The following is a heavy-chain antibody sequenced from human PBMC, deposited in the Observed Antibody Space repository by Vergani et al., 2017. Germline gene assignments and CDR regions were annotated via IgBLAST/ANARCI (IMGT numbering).Heavy chain of an antibody. CDR1: GFTFSNSA. J-gene: IGHJ4*02. CDR3: AREERSNTSPFVGD. CDR2: ISGHGDGT. D-gene: IGHD2/OR15-2a*01. V-gene: IGHV3-23*01. Sequence: EVHLLESGGGQVEAGGSLRLSCVASGFTFSNSAMSWVRQTSGKGLEWVSAISGHGDGTYYADSVKGRFTISRDNSKNTVYLQMNSLKAEDRATYYCAREERSNTSPFVGDWGQGTLVTV.